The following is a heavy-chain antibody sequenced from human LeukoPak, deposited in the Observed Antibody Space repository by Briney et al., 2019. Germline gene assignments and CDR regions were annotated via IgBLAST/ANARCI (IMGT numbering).Heavy chain of an antibody. V-gene: IGHV1-2*02. D-gene: IGHD3-22*01. J-gene: IGHJ4*02. CDR3: ARVPPNYDSSGYCDY. CDR2: INPNSCGT. Sequence: ASVKVSCKASGYTFTGYYMHWVRQAPGRGLECMGWINPNSCGTNYAQKFQGRVTMTRDPSISTAYIELSRLRSDDTAVYYCARVPPNYDSSGYCDYWGQGTLVTVSS. CDR1: GYTFTGYY.